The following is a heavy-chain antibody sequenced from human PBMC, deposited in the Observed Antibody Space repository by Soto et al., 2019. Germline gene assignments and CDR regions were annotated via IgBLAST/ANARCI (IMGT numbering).Heavy chain of an antibody. V-gene: IGHV1-18*01. CDR3: ARDVRSYYDSSGYFFTPYYYGMDV. J-gene: IGHJ6*02. Sequence: ASVKVSCKASGYTFTSYGISWVRQAPGQGLEWMGWISAYNGNTNYAQKLQGRVTMTTDTSTSTAYMELRSLRSDDTAVYYCARDVRSYYDSSGYFFTPYYYGMDVWGQGNTVTVSS. D-gene: IGHD3-22*01. CDR1: GYTFTSYG. CDR2: ISAYNGNT.